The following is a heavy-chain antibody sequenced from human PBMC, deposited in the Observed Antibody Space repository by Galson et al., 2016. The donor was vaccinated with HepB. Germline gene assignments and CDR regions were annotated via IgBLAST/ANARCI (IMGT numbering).Heavy chain of an antibody. D-gene: IGHD2-2*01. V-gene: IGHV3-30*04. Sequence: QAPGKGLEWVAVISYDGSNKYYADSVKGRFTISRDNSKNTLYLQMNSLRPEDTAVYFCAREQNGGYQLLPYGMDVWGQGTTVTVSS. CDR2: ISYDGSNK. CDR3: AREQNGGYQLLPYGMDV. J-gene: IGHJ6*02.